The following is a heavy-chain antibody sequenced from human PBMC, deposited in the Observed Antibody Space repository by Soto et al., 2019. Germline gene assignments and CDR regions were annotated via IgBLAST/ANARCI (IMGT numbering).Heavy chain of an antibody. CDR1: GLPSGGST. CDR3: ARDATYGSGSGPDWYFDL. CDR2: IGTLVDT. J-gene: IGHJ2*01. D-gene: IGHD3-10*01. V-gene: IGHV3-13*01. Sequence: EVQLVESGGGLVQPGGPLGPPVQAPGLPSGGSTFTWARKPEGKGLDWASAIGTLVDTFYPGSVKGRFSISRENAENSVYLQMNSLRPEDTAVYYCARDATYGSGSGPDWYFDLWGRGTLVTVSS.